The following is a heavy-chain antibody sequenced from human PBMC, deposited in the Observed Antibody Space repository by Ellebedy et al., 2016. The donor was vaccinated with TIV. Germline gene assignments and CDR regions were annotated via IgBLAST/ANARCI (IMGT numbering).Heavy chain of an antibody. CDR3: ARVKGTIFGGGDDAFDI. CDR2: ISYDGSNK. J-gene: IGHJ3*02. Sequence: GGSLRLSXAASGFTFSSYAMHWVRQAPGKGLEWVAVISYDGSNKYYADSVKGRFTISRDNSKNTLYLQMNSLRAEDTAVYYCARVKGTIFGGGDDAFDIWGQGTMVTVSS. CDR1: GFTFSSYA. V-gene: IGHV3-30*04. D-gene: IGHD3-3*01.